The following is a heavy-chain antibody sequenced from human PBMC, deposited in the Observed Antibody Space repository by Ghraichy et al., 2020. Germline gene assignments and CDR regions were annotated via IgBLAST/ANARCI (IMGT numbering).Heavy chain of an antibody. D-gene: IGHD3-10*01. CDR1: GASISTSDYY. J-gene: IGHJ4*02. CDR3: VGLFRAGAVIHY. CDR2: VYYTGST. V-gene: IGHV4-39*01. Sequence: SRTLSLTCTVSGASISTSDYYWGWIRQPPGKGLEWLGSVYYTGSTYYNPSLKSRVTTSIDTSRNQFSLNLNFVTAADAAVYFCVGLFRAGAVIHYWGQGTLGTVSS.